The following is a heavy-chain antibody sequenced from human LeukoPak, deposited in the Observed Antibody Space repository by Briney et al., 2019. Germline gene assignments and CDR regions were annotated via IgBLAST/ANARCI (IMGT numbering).Heavy chain of an antibody. J-gene: IGHJ4*02. D-gene: IGHD6-13*01. CDR3: ATEGRAAAGTHFDY. V-gene: IGHV3-21*06. Sequence: GGSLRLSCAASGFSFSSYTMNWVRQAPGKGLEWVSSISSSSSYIYYADSVKGRFTISRDNAKNSLYLQMNSLRAEDTAVYYCATEGRAAAGTHFDYWGQGTPVTVSS. CDR2: ISSSSSYI. CDR1: GFSFSSYT.